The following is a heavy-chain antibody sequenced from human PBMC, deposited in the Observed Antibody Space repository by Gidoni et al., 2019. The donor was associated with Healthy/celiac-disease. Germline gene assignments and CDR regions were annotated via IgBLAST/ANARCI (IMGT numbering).Heavy chain of an antibody. Sequence: QVQLQQWGAGLLKPSETLSLTCAVYGGSFSGYYWSWIRQPPGKGLEWIGEINHSGSTNYNPSLKSRVTISVDTSKNQFSLKLSSVTAADTAVYYCARGRRGYGGNSARHNWFDPWGQGTLVTVSS. J-gene: IGHJ5*02. CDR2: INHSGST. CDR3: ARGRRGYGGNSARHNWFDP. V-gene: IGHV4-34*01. D-gene: IGHD2-21*02. CDR1: GGSFSGYY.